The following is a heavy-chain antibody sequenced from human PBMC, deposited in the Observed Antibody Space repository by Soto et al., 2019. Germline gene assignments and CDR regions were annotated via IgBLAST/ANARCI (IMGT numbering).Heavy chain of an antibody. J-gene: IGHJ4*02. CDR3: AKARLFTGSYPPRAFDY. CDR1: ELTVSSCA. CDR2: IGGSGIAT. Sequence: GALSLSWEPSELTVSSCAKKRSGGDAGKCRAWVQTIGGSGIATFYTDSVKGRFTISRDNSKNTLYLQMNTLSAEDTALYYSAKARLFTGSYPPRAFDYWGPGTLVTVS. V-gene: IGHV3-23*01. D-gene: IGHD3-9*01.